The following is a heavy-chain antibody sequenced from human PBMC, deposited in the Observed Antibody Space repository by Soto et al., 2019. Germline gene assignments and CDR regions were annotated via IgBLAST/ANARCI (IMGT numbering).Heavy chain of an antibody. CDR2: IYYSGST. D-gene: IGHD3-10*01. CDR3: AGLHMVRGVYPFDY. V-gene: IGHV4-59*01. J-gene: IGHJ4*02. Sequence: PSETLSLTCTVSGGSISSYYWSWIRQPPGKGLEWIGYIYYSGSTNYNPSLKSRVTISADTSKNQFSLKLSSVTAADTAVYYCAGLHMVRGVYPFDYWGQGTLVTVSS. CDR1: GGSISSYY.